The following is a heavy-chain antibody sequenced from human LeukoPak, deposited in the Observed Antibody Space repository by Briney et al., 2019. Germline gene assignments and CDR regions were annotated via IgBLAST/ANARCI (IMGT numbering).Heavy chain of an antibody. D-gene: IGHD3-22*01. V-gene: IGHV4-59*08. J-gene: IGHJ4*02. Sequence: SHSLSLTCTVSGASISSSYWSSIRQPAGKWLELIGYIFKSGSTNYAPSLRSRATITIVTTKNHCSLEQTSVTAADTAVDYCARHHLTSDYDESCYYDLWGQGTLVTVSS. CDR2: IFKSGST. CDR1: GASISSSY. CDR3: ARHHLTSDYDESCYYDL.